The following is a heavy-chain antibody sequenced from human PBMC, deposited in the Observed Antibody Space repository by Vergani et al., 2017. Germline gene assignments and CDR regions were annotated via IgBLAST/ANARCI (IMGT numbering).Heavy chain of an antibody. Sequence: QVQLVQSGAEVKKPGSSVKVSCKASGGTFSSYAISWVRQAPGQGLEWMGGIIPIFGTANHAQKFQGRVTITADKSTSTAYMELSSMRSEDTAVYYCARDPEWFASHDSSGYYRFDPWGQGTLVIVSS. V-gene: IGHV1-69*06. CDR1: GGTFSSYA. CDR3: ARDPEWFASHDSSGYYRFDP. D-gene: IGHD3-22*01. CDR2: IIPIFGTA. J-gene: IGHJ5*02.